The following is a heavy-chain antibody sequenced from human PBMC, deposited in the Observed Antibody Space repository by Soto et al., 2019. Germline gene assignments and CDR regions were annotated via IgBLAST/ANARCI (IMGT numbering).Heavy chain of an antibody. Sequence: SGPTLVKPTQTLTLTCTFSGFSLSTSGVGVGWIRQPPGKALEWLALIYWNDDKRYSPSLKSRLTITKDTSKNQVVLTMTNMDPVDTATYYCARASGGYSGYDRDDYWGQGTLVTVSS. CDR1: GFSLSTSGVG. CDR3: ARASGGYSGYDRDDY. J-gene: IGHJ4*02. V-gene: IGHV2-5*01. D-gene: IGHD5-12*01. CDR2: IYWNDDK.